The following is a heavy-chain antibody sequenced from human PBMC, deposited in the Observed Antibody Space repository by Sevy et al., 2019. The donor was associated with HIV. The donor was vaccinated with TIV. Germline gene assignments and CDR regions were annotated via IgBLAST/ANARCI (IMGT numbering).Heavy chain of an antibody. Sequence: GGSLRLSCAASGFTFSSYAMHWVRQAPGKGVEWVAVISYDGSNKYYADSVKGRFTISRDNSKNTLYLQMNSLRAEDTAVYYCARARITMIEVASGAFDIWGQGTMVTVSS. CDR2: ISYDGSNK. V-gene: IGHV3-30-3*01. CDR1: GFTFSSYA. CDR3: ARARITMIEVASGAFDI. D-gene: IGHD3-22*01. J-gene: IGHJ3*02.